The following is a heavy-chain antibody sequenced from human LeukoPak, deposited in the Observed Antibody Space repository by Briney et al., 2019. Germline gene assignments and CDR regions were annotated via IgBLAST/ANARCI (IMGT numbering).Heavy chain of an antibody. CDR2: IYYSGST. CDR1: GGSISSSNW. CDR3: ARSVWWPYFDY. Sequence: SETLSLTCAVSGGSISSSNWWSWVRQPPGKGLEWIGYIYYSGSTNYNPSLKSRVTISVDTSKNQFSLELSSVTAADTAVYYCARSVWWPYFDYWGQGTLVTVSS. D-gene: IGHD1-26*01. J-gene: IGHJ4*02. V-gene: IGHV4-4*02.